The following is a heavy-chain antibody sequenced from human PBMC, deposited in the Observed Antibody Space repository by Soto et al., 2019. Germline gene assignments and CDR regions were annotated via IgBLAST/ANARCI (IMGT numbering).Heavy chain of an antibody. CDR1: TGYA. CDR3: AKDPSTGHADL. D-gene: IGHD3-9*01. Sequence: PWWSLRLSCTALTGYAMSWVRRGPGKGLEWISTISPTGNTHYADSVEGRFTISRDDSKNTFYLQMNNLRADDTGVYYCAKDPSTGHADLWGQGTLVTVSS. V-gene: IGHV3-23*01. J-gene: IGHJ5*02. CDR2: ISPTGNT.